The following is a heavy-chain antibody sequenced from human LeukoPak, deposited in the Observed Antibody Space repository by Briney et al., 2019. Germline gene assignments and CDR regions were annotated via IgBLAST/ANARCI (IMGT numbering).Heavy chain of an antibody. CDR1: GGTFSSYA. V-gene: IGHV1-69*05. J-gene: IGHJ5*02. CDR3: ARRGYSYGYRNWFDP. CDR2: IIPIFGTA. Sequence: SVKVSCKASGGTFSSYAISWVRQAPGQGPEWMGGIIPIFGTANYAQKFQGRVTITTDESTSTAYMELSSLRSEDTAVYYCARRGYSYGYRNWFDPWGQGTLVTVSS. D-gene: IGHD5-18*01.